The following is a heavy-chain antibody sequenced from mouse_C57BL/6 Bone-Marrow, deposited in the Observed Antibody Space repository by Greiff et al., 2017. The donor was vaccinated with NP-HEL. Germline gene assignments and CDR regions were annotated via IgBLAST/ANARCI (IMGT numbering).Heavy chain of an antibody. CDR1: GYTFTSYW. CDR3: ARRDGYPFAY. CDR2: IHPNSGST. Sequence: QVQLKQPGAELVKPGASVKLSCKASGYTFTSYWMHWVKQRPGQGLEWIRMIHPNSGSTNYNEKFKSKATLTVDKSSSTAYMQLSSLTSEDSAVYYCARRDGYPFAYWGQGTLVTVSA. J-gene: IGHJ3*01. V-gene: IGHV1-64*01. D-gene: IGHD2-3*01.